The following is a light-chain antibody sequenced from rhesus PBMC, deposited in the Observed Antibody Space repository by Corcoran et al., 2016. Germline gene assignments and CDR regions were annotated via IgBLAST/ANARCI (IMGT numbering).Light chain of an antibody. CDR3: QHCYGTPFP. Sequence: DIQMTQSPSSLSASVGDRVTITCRASENVNNYLNWYQQKPGKAPKLLINKASTLQSGVHSRYSGSGSGTDYTFTFSSLQPEDFATYYCQHCYGTPFPFSPGTKLDIK. CDR2: KAS. J-gene: IGKJ3*01. CDR1: ENVNNY. V-gene: IGKV1-74*01.